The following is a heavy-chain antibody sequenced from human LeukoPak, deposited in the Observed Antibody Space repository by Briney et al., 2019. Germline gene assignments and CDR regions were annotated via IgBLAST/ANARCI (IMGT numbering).Heavy chain of an antibody. CDR3: ARAPRFNSYFDY. CDR2: INSDGSST. D-gene: IGHD3-3*01. Sequence: PGGSLRLSCAASGFTFSRFWMHWVRQAPGKGLVGGSGINSDGSSTNYADSVKGRFTISRDNAKNTLYLQMSSLRAEDTAVYYCARAPRFNSYFDYWGQRTLVAVSS. V-gene: IGHV3-74*01. J-gene: IGHJ4*02. CDR1: GFTFSRFW.